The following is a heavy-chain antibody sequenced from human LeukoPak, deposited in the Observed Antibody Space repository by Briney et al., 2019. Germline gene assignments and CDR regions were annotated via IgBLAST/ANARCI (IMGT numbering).Heavy chain of an antibody. CDR2: INHSGST. CDR3: ARDPWYPSHWFDP. V-gene: IGHV4-34*01. J-gene: IGHJ5*02. CDR1: GGSFSGYY. Sequence: SETLSLTCAVYGGSFSGYYWSWIRQPPGKGLEWIGEINHSGSTNYNPSLKRRVTISVDTSKNQFSLKLSSVTAADTAVYYCARDPWYPSHWFDPWGQGTLVTVSS. D-gene: IGHD2-15*01.